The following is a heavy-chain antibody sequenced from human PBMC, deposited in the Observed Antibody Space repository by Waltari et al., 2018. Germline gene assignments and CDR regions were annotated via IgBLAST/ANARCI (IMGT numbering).Heavy chain of an antibody. D-gene: IGHD3-9*01. Sequence: QVQLVQSGAEVKKPGASVKVSCKASGYTFTSYGISWVRQAPGPGLEWMGWISAYNGNTNYAQKLQGRVTMTTDTSTSTAYMELRSLRSDDTAVYYCARDNHDILTGYYNYYYYMDVWGKGTTVTVSS. CDR3: ARDNHDILTGYYNYYYYMDV. V-gene: IGHV1-18*01. CDR2: ISAYNGNT. J-gene: IGHJ6*03. CDR1: GYTFTSYG.